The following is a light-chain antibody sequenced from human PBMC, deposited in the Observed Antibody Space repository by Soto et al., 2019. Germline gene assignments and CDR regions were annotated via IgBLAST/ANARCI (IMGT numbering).Light chain of an antibody. V-gene: IGKV3-11*01. CDR3: QQRRSWPRT. CDR2: DIS. CDR1: QTVDSY. J-gene: IGKJ1*01. Sequence: EIVLTQSPATLSLSPGERATLSCRASQTVDSYLAWYQQKPGQAPRLLIHDISERATGIPARFSGSGSGTDFTLTLISLEPEDFAVYYCQQRRSWPRTFGQGTNVEIK.